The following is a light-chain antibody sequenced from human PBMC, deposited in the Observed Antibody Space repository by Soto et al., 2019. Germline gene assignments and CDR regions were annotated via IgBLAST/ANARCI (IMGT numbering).Light chain of an antibody. CDR2: GAS. J-gene: IGKJ1*01. CDR3: HQYADTPLT. Sequence: EIVLTQSPGTLSLSPGERATLSCRASQSVGSTFLAWYQQKPGQAPRLLIYGASTRATGIPDRFRGSGSGTDFTLTVSRLEPEDFAVYYCHQYADTPLTFGQGTKVEIK. V-gene: IGKV3-20*01. CDR1: QSVGSTF.